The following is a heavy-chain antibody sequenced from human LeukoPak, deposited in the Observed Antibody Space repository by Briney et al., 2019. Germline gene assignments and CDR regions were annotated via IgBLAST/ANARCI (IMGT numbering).Heavy chain of an antibody. J-gene: IGHJ4*02. CDR2: INPDGSGK. CDR1: GFSLSNYW. D-gene: IGHD3-10*01. CDR3: ARGGHRQKEF. Sequence: PGESLRLSCAASGFSLSNYWMTWVRQSPGKGLEWVAIINPDGSGKYSVDSVKGRFTISRDNAKNSLYLQMSSLRAEDTAVYYCARGGHRQKEFWGQGTPVTVSS. V-gene: IGHV3-7*01.